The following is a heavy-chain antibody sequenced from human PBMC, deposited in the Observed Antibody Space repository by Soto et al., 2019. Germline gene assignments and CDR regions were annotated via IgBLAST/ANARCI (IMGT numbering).Heavy chain of an antibody. D-gene: IGHD3-3*02. J-gene: IGHJ6*02. CDR3: VKDEGIEAMDV. V-gene: IGHV3-21*01. CDR2: ITSSGSYV. Sequence: PGGSLRLSCVTSGFTFSRNTMNWVRQDPGKGLEWVASITSSGSYVYYADSVKGRFSASRDNAKNSLSLQMDSLRPDDTAIYFCVKDEGIEAMDVWGQGTTVTVSS. CDR1: GFTFSRNT.